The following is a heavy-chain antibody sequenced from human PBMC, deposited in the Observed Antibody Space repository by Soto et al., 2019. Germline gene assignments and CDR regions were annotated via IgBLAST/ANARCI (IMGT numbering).Heavy chain of an antibody. V-gene: IGHV1-46*01. Sequence: QVQLVQSGAEVKKPGASVKVSCKASGYTLTSYYMHWVRQAPGQGLEWMGIINPSGGSTSYAQKFQGRVTMTRDTSTSTVYMELSSLRSEDTAVYYCARGDHEGYYDSSGYYNYWGQGTLVTVSS. CDR2: INPSGGST. D-gene: IGHD3-22*01. CDR3: ARGDHEGYYDSSGYYNY. J-gene: IGHJ4*02. CDR1: GYTLTSYY.